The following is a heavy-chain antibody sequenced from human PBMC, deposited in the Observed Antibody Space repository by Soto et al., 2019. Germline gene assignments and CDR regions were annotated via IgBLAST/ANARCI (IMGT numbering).Heavy chain of an antibody. CDR1: GGSISSYY. J-gene: IGHJ5*02. D-gene: IGHD2-21*02. Sequence: SETLSLTCTVSGGSISSYYLSWIRQPPGKGLEWIGYIYYSGSTNYNPSLKSRVTISVDTSKNQFSLKLSSVTAADTAVYYCARDDSNWFDPWGQGTLVTVYS. CDR3: ARDDSNWFDP. V-gene: IGHV4-59*01. CDR2: IYYSGST.